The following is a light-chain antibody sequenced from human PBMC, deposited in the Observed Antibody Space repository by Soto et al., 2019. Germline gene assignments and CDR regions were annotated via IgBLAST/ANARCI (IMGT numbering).Light chain of an antibody. J-gene: IGKJ1*01. Sequence: EIVMTQSPATLSVSPGERATLSCRASQSVGSNLAWYQQKPGQAPGLLIYGASTRATGIPARFSGRGSGTEFTLTINSLQPEDFAVDFCQHYNSWPPPWTFGQGTKVEVK. CDR1: QSVGSN. V-gene: IGKV3-15*01. CDR3: QHYNSWPPPWT. CDR2: GAS.